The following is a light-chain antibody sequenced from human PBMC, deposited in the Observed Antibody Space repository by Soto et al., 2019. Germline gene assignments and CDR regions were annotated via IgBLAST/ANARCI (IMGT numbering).Light chain of an antibody. CDR3: CSYAGTVAYV. CDR2: EVN. J-gene: IGLJ1*01. CDR1: GSDVGAYNV. Sequence: QSALTQPASVSGTPGQSITISCSGSGSDVGAYNVVSWYQQHPGKAPKLIIWEVNPRPSGISNRFSGSTAGDTASLTIAVLQAEDEADYFGCSYAGTVAYVFGTGTKVTVL. V-gene: IGLV2-23*02.